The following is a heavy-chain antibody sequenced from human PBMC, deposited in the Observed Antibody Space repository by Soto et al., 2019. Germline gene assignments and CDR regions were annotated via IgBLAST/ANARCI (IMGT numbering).Heavy chain of an antibody. CDR2: IFHSGRT. CDR3: ARANLRSGWTFDH. J-gene: IGHJ4*02. CDR1: GASIISSDW. Sequence: QVQLQESGPGLVEPSGTLSLTCLVSGASIISSDWWLWIRQTPGKGLEWIGEIFHSGRTNYSPSLRSRVTISVDTSRNQFSLKLKSVTAADTAVYYCARANLRSGWTFDHWGQGTPVTVSS. V-gene: IGHV4-4*02. D-gene: IGHD6-19*01.